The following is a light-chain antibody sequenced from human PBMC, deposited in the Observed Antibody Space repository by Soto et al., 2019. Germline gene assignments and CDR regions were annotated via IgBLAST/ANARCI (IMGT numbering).Light chain of an antibody. V-gene: IGLV2-23*01. J-gene: IGLJ1*01. CDR1: SSDVGSHKL. CDR3: CSNAGGSTYV. Sequence: QSALTQPASVSGSPGQSITISCTGTSSDVGSHKLVSWYQQYPGKAPKLIIFEASKRPSGISNRFSGSKSGSTASLTISGLQAEDEADYYCCSNAGGSTYVVGTGTKV. CDR2: EAS.